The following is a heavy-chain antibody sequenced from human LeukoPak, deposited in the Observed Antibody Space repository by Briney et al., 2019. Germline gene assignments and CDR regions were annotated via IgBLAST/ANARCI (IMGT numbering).Heavy chain of an antibody. Sequence: PGGSLRLSCAASGFTFSNYWVSWVRQAPGKGLEWVANIKQDGSQKYYGDSVKGRFTISRDNAKNSLYLQMNSLRVEGTAVNYCVREEYGDHLWWWGQGTPVTVSS. D-gene: IGHD2-21*01. J-gene: IGHJ4*02. CDR1: GFTFSNYW. CDR2: IKQDGSQK. CDR3: VREEYGDHLWW. V-gene: IGHV3-7*01.